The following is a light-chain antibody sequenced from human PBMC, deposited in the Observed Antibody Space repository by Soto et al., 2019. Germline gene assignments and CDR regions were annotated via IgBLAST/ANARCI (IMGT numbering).Light chain of an antibody. CDR3: QQRSYWLS. V-gene: IGKV3-11*01. J-gene: IGKJ4*01. Sequence: EIVLTQSPATLSLSPGERATLSCRASQSVSNYLAWYQQKPGQAPRLLIYEASNRASGIPARFSGSGSGTDFTLTISSLGPEDFEVYYCQQRSYWLSFGGGTKVEIK. CDR2: EAS. CDR1: QSVSNY.